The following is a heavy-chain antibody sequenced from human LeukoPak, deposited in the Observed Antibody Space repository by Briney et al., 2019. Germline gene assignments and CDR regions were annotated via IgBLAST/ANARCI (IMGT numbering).Heavy chain of an antibody. Sequence: GGSLRLSCAASGFSFNNYGMSWVRQAPGKGLQWVSSISISGDSTYYADSVKGRFTISRDNSKNTLYLQMNSLRADDTAVYYCANEIRPNDYWGQGTLVTVSS. CDR1: GFSFNNYG. CDR3: ANEIRPNDY. V-gene: IGHV3-23*01. J-gene: IGHJ4*02. CDR2: ISISGDST.